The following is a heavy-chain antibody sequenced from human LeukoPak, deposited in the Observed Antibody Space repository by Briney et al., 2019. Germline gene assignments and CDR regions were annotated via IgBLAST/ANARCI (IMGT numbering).Heavy chain of an antibody. CDR1: GGSFTSASYS. V-gene: IGHV4-61*02. J-gene: IGHJ5*01. CDR3: ARGFLMLRRSNGWFDS. CDR2: IFSSGST. D-gene: IGHD3-16*01. Sequence: SETLSLTCTVSGGSFTSASYSWSWIRQPAGKGLEWIGRIFSSGSTNYNPSLKRRVTISLDTSKNQFSLRLSSVTAADTAVYYCARGFLMLRRSNGWFDSWGQGTLVTVSS.